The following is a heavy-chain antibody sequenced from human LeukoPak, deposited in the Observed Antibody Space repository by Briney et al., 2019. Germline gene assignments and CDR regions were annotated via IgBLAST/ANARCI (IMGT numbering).Heavy chain of an antibody. CDR3: ARGYCSGGTCYLVENWFDP. Sequence: GASVKVSCKASGYTFTGYYMYWVRQAPGQGLEWMGRINPNSGGTDYAQNCQGRVTMTRDTSISTAYMELSRLRSDDTAVYYCARGYCSGGTCYLVENWFDPWGQGTLVTVSS. CDR1: GYTFTGYY. J-gene: IGHJ5*02. D-gene: IGHD2-15*01. CDR2: INPNSGGT. V-gene: IGHV1-2*06.